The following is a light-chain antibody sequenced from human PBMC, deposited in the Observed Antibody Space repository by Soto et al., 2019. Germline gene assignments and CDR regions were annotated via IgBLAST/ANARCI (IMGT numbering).Light chain of an antibody. CDR1: QSISSW. CDR3: QPDNAYPLT. Sequence: DIQMTQSPSTLSASVGDRVTITCRASQSISSWLAWYQQKPGKAPKLLIYDASSLESGVPSRFSGSGFGTDFTLTIRSLQPEDSATYYCQPDNAYPLTFGGGTKVXI. J-gene: IGKJ4*01. V-gene: IGKV1-5*01. CDR2: DAS.